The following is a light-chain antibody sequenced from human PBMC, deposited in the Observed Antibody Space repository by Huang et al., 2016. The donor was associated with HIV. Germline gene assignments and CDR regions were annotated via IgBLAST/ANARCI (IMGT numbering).Light chain of an antibody. Sequence: EIVLTQSPSTLSLSPGERATLSCRASQSVKNYLAWYQQKPGQAPRLLIYEASNRATVGPARFSGSGSGTDFTLTISSLEPEDFAVYYCQQRTNWPSLTFGGGTRVEIK. J-gene: IGKJ4*01. CDR3: QQRTNWPSLT. V-gene: IGKV3-11*01. CDR1: QSVKNY. CDR2: EAS.